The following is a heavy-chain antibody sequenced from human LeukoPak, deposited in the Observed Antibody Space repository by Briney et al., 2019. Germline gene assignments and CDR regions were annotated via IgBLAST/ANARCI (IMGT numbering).Heavy chain of an antibody. V-gene: IGHV1-24*01. J-gene: IGHJ4*02. D-gene: IGHD1-26*01. CDR1: GYTLTELS. Sequence: ASVKVSCKVSGYTLTELSMHWVRQAPGKGLEWMGGFDPEDGETIYAQKFQGRVTMTGDTSTDTAYMELSSLRSEDTAVYYCATDLARGFIVGATSYWGQGTLVTVSS. CDR2: FDPEDGET. CDR3: ATDLARGFIVGATSY.